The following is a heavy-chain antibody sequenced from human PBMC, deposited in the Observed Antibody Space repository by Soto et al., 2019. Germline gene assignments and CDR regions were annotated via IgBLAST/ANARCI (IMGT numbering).Heavy chain of an antibody. CDR1: GFTFSDYY. V-gene: IGHV3-72*01. Sequence: EVQLVESGGGLVQPGGSLRLSCAGSGFTFSDYYIDWVRQAPGKGLEWVGRSRDKGNSYSTDYAASVKGRVTVSRDASKNSLYPQRNSLNTEYTALYYCTRSIPGTTSSDYWCQGTVVTVSS. CDR2: SRDKGNSYST. J-gene: IGHJ4*02. CDR3: TRSIPGTTSSDY. D-gene: IGHD1-7*01.